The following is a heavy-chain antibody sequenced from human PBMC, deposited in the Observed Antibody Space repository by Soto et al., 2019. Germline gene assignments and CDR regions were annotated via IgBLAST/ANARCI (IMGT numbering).Heavy chain of an antibody. V-gene: IGHV3-23*01. D-gene: IGHD3-10*01. CDR3: ALMDYYGYGMDV. CDR1: GFPFVGSA. CDR2: IITHEDKT. J-gene: IGHJ6*02. Sequence: PGGSLRLSCAASGFPFVGSAMNWVRQAPGKGLEWVSTIITHEDKTFYADSVEGRFTISRDISKNTLFLHMNTLRVDDTAVYYCALMDYYGYGMDVWGQGTTVTVSS.